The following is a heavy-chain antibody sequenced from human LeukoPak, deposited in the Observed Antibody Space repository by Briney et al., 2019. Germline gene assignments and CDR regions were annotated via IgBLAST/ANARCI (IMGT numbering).Heavy chain of an antibody. D-gene: IGHD1-26*01. CDR3: ARGGSYDY. V-gene: IGHV4-38-2*02. CDR2: IYHSGST. Sequence: SETLSLTCTVSGYSISSGYYWGWIRQPPGKGLEWIGSIYHSGSTYYNPSLKSRVTISVGTSKNQFSLKLSSVTAADTAVYYCARGGSYDYWGQGTLVTVSS. J-gene: IGHJ4*02. CDR1: GYSISSGYY.